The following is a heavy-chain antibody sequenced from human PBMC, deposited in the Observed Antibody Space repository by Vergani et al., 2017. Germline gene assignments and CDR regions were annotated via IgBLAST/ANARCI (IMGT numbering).Heavy chain of an antibody. J-gene: IGHJ6*02. V-gene: IGHV1-46*01. CDR1: GYTFTSYY. CDR3: ARPLTYYNILTGSFYYYGMDV. Sequence: QVQLVQSGAEVKKPGASVKASCKASGYTFTSYYMHWVRQAPGQGLEWMGIINPSGGRTSYAQKFQGRVTMTRDTTTSTVYMELSSLRSEDTAVYYFARPLTYYNILTGSFYYYGMDVWGQGTTVTVSS. D-gene: IGHD3-9*01. CDR2: INPSGGRT.